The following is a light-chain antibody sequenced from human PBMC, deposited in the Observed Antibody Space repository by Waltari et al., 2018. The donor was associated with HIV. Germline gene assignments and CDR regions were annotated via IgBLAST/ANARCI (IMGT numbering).Light chain of an antibody. CDR3: CSYAGTYTYVL. V-gene: IGLV2-11*01. Sequence: QSALTQPRSVSGSTGQSVTISCTGTSRDVGGYDSVSWYLQHPGKVPKLIIYEVIKRPSGVPDRFSGSKSGNTASLTISGLQTEDEADYFCCSYAGTYTYVLFGGGTKLTVL. CDR2: EVI. CDR1: SRDVGGYDS. J-gene: IGLJ3*02.